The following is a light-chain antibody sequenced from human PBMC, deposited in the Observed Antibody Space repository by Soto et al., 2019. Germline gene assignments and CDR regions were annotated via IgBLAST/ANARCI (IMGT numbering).Light chain of an antibody. CDR2: AAS. CDR3: QQSSGIPYT. CDR1: QNIGTY. V-gene: IGKV1-39*01. Sequence: DIQMTQSPASLSASVGDRVTVTCGASQNIGTYLNWYRQQPGKAPKLLIYAASTLQSGVPSRFSGSGSGTDFNLNISSLQPEDFANYYCQQSSGIPYTFGQGTKAEIK. J-gene: IGKJ2*01.